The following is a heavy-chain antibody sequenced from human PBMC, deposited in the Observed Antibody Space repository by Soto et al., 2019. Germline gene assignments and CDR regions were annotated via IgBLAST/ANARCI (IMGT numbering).Heavy chain of an antibody. V-gene: IGHV3-33*01. Sequence: TGGSLRLSCAASGFTFSSYGMHWVRQAPGKGLEWVAVIWHDGSNKYYADSVKGRFTISRDNSKNTLYLQMNSLRAEDTAVYYCASGWGGYSGYEPGYYYGMDVWGQGTTVTVSS. CDR1: GFTFSSYG. J-gene: IGHJ6*02. CDR3: ASGWGGYSGYEPGYYYGMDV. CDR2: IWHDGSNK. D-gene: IGHD5-12*01.